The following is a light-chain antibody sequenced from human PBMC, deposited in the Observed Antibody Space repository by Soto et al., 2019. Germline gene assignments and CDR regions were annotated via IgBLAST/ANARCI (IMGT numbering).Light chain of an antibody. Sequence: SALAQPASVSGSPGQSIAISCTGTSSDVGTYNHVSWYQQHPGRAPKLMIYEVSNRPSGVSNRFSGSKSGSTASLTISGLQAEDEADYYCNSLSATGTSYVFGTGTKVTVL. CDR2: EVS. V-gene: IGLV2-14*01. CDR3: NSLSATGTSYV. CDR1: SSDVGTYNH. J-gene: IGLJ1*01.